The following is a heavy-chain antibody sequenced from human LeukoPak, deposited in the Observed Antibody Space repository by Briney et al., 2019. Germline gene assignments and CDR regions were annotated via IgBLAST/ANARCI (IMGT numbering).Heavy chain of an antibody. V-gene: IGHV4-59*01. CDR1: GGSMSPYH. CDR2: IYYSGST. J-gene: IGHJ5*02. D-gene: IGHD6-19*01. Sequence: SETLSLICTVSGGSMSPYHWGWIRQPPGKGLEWTGYIYYSGSTNYNPSLKSRVTISVDTSKNQFSLKLSSVTAADTAVYYCARVLAVAGTIPNWFDPWGQGTLVTVSS. CDR3: ARVLAVAGTIPNWFDP.